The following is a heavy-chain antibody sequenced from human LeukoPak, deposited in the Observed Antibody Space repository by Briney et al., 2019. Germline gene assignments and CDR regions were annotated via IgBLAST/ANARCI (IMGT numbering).Heavy chain of an antibody. CDR1: GGTLSSYA. J-gene: IGHJ4*02. CDR2: IIPILGIA. Sequence: SVKVSCKASGGTLSSYAISWVRQAPGQGLEWMGRIIPILGIANYAQKFQGRVTITADKSTSTAYMELSSLRSEDTAVYYCARRDSGSYGWGQGTLVTVSS. CDR3: ARRDSGSYG. V-gene: IGHV1-69*04. D-gene: IGHD1-26*01.